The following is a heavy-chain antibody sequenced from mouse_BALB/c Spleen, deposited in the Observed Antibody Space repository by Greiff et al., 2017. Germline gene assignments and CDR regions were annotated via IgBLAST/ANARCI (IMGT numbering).Heavy chain of an antibody. V-gene: IGHV5-4*02. J-gene: IGHJ4*01. Sequence: EVQGVESGGGLVKPGGSLKLSCAASGFTFSDYYMYWARQTPEKRLEWVATISDGGSYTYYPDSVKGRFTISRDNAKNNLYLQMSSLKSEDTAMYYCARAAGLRRAMDYWGQGTSVTVSS. CDR2: ISDGGSYT. CDR1: GFTFSDYY. D-gene: IGHD2-4*01. CDR3: ARAAGLRRAMDY.